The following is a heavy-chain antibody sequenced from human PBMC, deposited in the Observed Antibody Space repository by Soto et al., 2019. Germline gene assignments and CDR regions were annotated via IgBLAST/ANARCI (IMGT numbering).Heavy chain of an antibody. CDR3: ATWHEREHAFDV. D-gene: IGHD1-1*01. CDR2: LYDVDGS. J-gene: IGHJ3*01. CDR1: GLTISGKKY. V-gene: IGHV3-53*01. Sequence: DVQLVESGGGLIQPGESLRLSCAAFGLTISGKKYVAWVRQAPRKGLEWVSALYDVDGSFYADSVTGRFTTSSDSSKTTVDLQMNDLRPDDTAVYYCATWHEREHAFDVWGQGTTVTISS.